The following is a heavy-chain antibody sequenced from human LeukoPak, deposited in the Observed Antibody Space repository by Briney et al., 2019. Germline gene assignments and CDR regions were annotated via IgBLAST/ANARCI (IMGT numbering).Heavy chain of an antibody. D-gene: IGHD4-17*01. J-gene: IGHJ4*01. V-gene: IGHV3-43*02. CDR2: ISWNGDNT. Sequence: GGSLRLSCAASGFTFDDYGMSWVRQAPGKGLEWVSLISWNGDNTYYADSVRGRFTISRDNSKNSLYLQMKSLTTDDTAFYYCVKGSRLRRLDYWGQGTLVTVSS. CDR1: GFTFDDYG. CDR3: VKGSRLRRLDY.